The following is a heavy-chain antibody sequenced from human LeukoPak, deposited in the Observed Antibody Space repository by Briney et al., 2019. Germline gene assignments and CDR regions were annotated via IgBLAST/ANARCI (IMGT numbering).Heavy chain of an antibody. J-gene: IGHJ3*01. Sequence: SQTPSLTCAISGDSVSSSSAGWNWIRQSPSGGLEWLGRTYYRSKWNNDYAVSVKSRIAITPDTSRNQFSLQLNSVTPEDTAVYFCAKGGGAFDVWGQGTMVTVSS. V-gene: IGHV6-1*01. CDR2: TYYRSKWNN. CDR3: AKGGGAFDV. CDR1: GDSVSSSSAG. D-gene: IGHD3-10*01.